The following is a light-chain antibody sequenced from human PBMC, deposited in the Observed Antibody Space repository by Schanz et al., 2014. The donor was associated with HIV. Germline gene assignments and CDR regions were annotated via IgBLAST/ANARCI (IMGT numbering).Light chain of an antibody. CDR1: QSIRNY. CDR3: QRYTSVLPFT. V-gene: IGKV1-27*01. Sequence: DIQMTQSPSYLSASVGDRVTITCRASQSIRNYLAWYQQRPGRAPNLLIYGASTLHSGVPSRCSGSGSGTTFTLTIASLQPEDVATYYCQRYTSVLPFTFGPGTKVDIK. CDR2: GAS. J-gene: IGKJ3*01.